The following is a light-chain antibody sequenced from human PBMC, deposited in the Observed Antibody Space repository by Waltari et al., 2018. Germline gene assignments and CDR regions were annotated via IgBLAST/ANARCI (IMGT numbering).Light chain of an antibody. CDR3: CSYAGSSTFV. V-gene: IGLV2-23*02. CDR2: EVS. J-gene: IGLJ2*01. CDR1: SSDVGSYNL. Sequence: QSALTQPASVSGSPGQSITISCTGTSSDVGSYNLVPWYQQHPGKAPKPMIYEVSKRPSGVSNRFSGSKSGNTASLTISGLQAEDEADYYCCSYAGSSTFVFGGGTKLTVL.